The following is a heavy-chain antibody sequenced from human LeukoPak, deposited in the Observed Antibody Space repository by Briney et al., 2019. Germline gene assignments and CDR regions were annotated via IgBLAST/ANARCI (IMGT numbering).Heavy chain of an antibody. Sequence: AGGSLRLSCVASGFTFSRHGMNWVRQAPGKWLEWVSGISPSGDIKYYVDSVKGRFTVSRDNSKNTLYLQINSLRDEDTAVYYCAKDDAWLQYNDWGQGTLVTVSS. CDR2: ISPSGDIK. V-gene: IGHV3-23*01. J-gene: IGHJ4*02. D-gene: IGHD5-24*01. CDR3: AKDDAWLQYND. CDR1: GFTFSRHG.